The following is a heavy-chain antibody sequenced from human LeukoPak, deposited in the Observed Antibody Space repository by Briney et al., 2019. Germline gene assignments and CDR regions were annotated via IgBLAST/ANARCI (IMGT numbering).Heavy chain of an antibody. CDR1: GYTFTSYD. V-gene: IGHV1-8*01. CDR2: MNPNSGNT. CDR3: ARGFPPYGYDAIDY. J-gene: IGHJ4*02. Sequence: ASVKVSCKASGYTFTSYDINWVRQATGQGLEWMGWMNPNSGNTGYAQKFQGRVTMTRNTSISTAYMELSSLRSEDTAVYYCARGFPPYGYDAIDYWGQGILVTVSS. D-gene: IGHD5-18*01.